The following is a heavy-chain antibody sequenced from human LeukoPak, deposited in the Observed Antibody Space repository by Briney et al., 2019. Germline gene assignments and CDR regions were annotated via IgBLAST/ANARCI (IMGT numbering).Heavy chain of an antibody. Sequence: ASAKVSCKASGYTFTGYYMHWVRHAPGQGLEWMGWINPNSGGTNYAQTFQGRVTMTRDTSISTAYMELSRLRSGDTAVYYCERSGLFTMIVVVGVFDIWGQGTMVTVSS. D-gene: IGHD3-22*01. CDR2: INPNSGGT. J-gene: IGHJ3*02. V-gene: IGHV1-2*02. CDR1: GYTFTGYY. CDR3: ERSGLFTMIVVVGVFDI.